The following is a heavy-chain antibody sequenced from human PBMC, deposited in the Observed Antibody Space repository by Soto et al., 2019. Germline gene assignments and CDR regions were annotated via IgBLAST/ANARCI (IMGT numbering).Heavy chain of an antibody. D-gene: IGHD3-3*01. J-gene: IGHJ6*02. CDR1: GFTFSSYA. CDR3: AKDSWAIFGVPAGEYYAMDV. V-gene: IGHV3-23*01. Sequence: PGGSLRLSCSASGFTFSSYAMSWVRQAPGKGLEWVSAISGSGGTTYYSDSVKGRFTISRDNSKNTVYLQMNDLRVEDAAEYFCAKDSWAIFGVPAGEYYAMDVWGQGTTVTASS. CDR2: ISGSGGTT.